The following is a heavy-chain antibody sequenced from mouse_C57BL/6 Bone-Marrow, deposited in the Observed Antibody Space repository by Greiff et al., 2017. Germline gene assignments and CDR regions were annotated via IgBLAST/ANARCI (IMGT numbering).Heavy chain of an antibody. D-gene: IGHD3-2*01. Sequence: EVQVVESGGGLVQSGRSLRLSCATSGFTFSDFYMEWVRQAPGKGLEWIAASRNKANDYTTEYSASVKGRFIVSRDTSQSILYLQMNALRAEDTAIYYWARDAWTARDYYAMDYWGQGTSVTVSS. CDR2: SRNKANDYTT. J-gene: IGHJ4*01. CDR3: ARDAWTARDYYAMDY. CDR1: GFTFSDFY. V-gene: IGHV7-1*01.